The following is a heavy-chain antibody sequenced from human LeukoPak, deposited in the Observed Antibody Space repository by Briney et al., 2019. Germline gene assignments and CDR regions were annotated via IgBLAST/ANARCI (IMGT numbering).Heavy chain of an antibody. V-gene: IGHV1-8*01. Sequence: ASVKVSCKASGYTFTSFDINWVRQATGQRLEWMGWMNPNNGNTGFVQKFQGRVTMTRNTSISTAYMELSSLRSDDTAVYYCARARITMMAFDVWGQGTVVTVSS. D-gene: IGHD3-22*01. CDR2: MNPNNGNT. CDR1: GYTFTSFD. J-gene: IGHJ3*01. CDR3: ARARITMMAFDV.